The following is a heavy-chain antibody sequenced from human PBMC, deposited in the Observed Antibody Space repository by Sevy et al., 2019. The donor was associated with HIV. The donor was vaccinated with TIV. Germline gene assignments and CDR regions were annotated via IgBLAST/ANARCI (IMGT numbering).Heavy chain of an antibody. V-gene: IGHV3-48*02. D-gene: IGHD3-22*01. Sequence: GGSLRLSCAVSGFTFNTYNMNWVRQAPGKWLEWVSYISYTSTTIYYADYVRGRFTISRDNAKNTLYLQMNSLRDEDTAVYYCASSDATSRFGYYYFAMDFWGQGTSVTVSS. CDR2: ISYTSTTI. CDR1: GFTFNTYN. CDR3: ASSDATSRFGYYYFAMDF. J-gene: IGHJ6*02.